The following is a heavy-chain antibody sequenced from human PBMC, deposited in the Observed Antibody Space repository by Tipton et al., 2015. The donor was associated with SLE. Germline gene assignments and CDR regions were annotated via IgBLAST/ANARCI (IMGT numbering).Heavy chain of an antibody. J-gene: IGHJ6*02. V-gene: IGHV3-48*03. CDR1: GFAFSSYE. CDR3: ARPPSGGSGYYYYYYGMDV. CDR2: ISSSGRTI. Sequence: GSLRLSCAASGFAFSSYEMNWVRQAPGKGLEWVSYISSSGRTIYYADSVKGRFTISRDNAKNSLYLQMNSLRVEDTAVYYCARPPSGGSGYYYYYYGMDVWGQGTTVTVSS. D-gene: IGHD3-22*01.